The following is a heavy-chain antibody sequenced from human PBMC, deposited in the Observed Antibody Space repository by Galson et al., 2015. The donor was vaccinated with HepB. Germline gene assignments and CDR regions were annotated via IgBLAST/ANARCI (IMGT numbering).Heavy chain of an antibody. J-gene: IGHJ6*02. CDR2: ISAYNGNT. D-gene: IGHD3-10*01. CDR1: GYTFTSYG. V-gene: IGHV1-18*01. Sequence: SVKVSCKASGYTFTSYGISWVRQAPGQGLEWMGWISAYNGNTNYAQKLQGRVTMTTDASTSTAYMELRSLRSDDTAVYYCAREGYYGSGSYYDYGMDVWGQGTTVTVSS. CDR3: AREGYYGSGSYYDYGMDV.